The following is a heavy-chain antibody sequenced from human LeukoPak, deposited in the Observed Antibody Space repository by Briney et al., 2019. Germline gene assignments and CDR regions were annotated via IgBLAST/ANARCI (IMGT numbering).Heavy chain of an antibody. D-gene: IGHD2-2*01. V-gene: IGHV4-34*01. Sequence: GSLRLSCAASGFTFSSYAMSWIRQPPGKGLEWIGEINHSGSTNYNPSLKSRVTISVDTSKNQFSLKLSSVTAADTAVYYCARGVYQLPHYYFDYWGQGTLVTVSS. CDR2: INHSGST. J-gene: IGHJ4*02. CDR1: GFTFSSYA. CDR3: ARGVYQLPHYYFDY.